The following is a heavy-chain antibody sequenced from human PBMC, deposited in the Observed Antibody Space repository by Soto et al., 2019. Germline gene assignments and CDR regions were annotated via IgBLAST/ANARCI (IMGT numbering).Heavy chain of an antibody. CDR1: GGSIRSSYYY. CDR3: ARELTGYSYGPGEVY. V-gene: IGHV4-30-4*01. CDR2: IDYSGSA. D-gene: IGHD5-18*01. Sequence: GPGPERASETLSLTCTVSGGSIRSSYYYWTWIRQPPGKGLEWIGYIDYSGSAYYNPSLKSRLTLSVDTSKNQFSLTLQSMTVADTAVYFCARELTGYSYGPGEVYWGQGALVTVSS. J-gene: IGHJ4*02.